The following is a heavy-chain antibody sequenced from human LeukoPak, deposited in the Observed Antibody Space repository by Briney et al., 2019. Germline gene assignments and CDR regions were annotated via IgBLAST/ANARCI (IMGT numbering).Heavy chain of an antibody. V-gene: IGHV4-4*07. CDR3: ARNPITIFGVVIIGAFDI. J-gene: IGHJ3*02. CDR2: IYTSGST. CDR1: GGSISSYY. D-gene: IGHD3-3*01. Sequence: SETLSLTCTVSGGSISSYYWSWIRQPAGKGLEWIGRIYTSGSTNYNPSLKSRVTMSVDTSKNQFSLKLSSVTAADTAVYYCARNPITIFGVVIIGAFDIWGQGTMVTVSS.